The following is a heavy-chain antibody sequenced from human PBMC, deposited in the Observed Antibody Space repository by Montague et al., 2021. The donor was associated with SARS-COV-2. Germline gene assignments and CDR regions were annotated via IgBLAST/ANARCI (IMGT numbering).Heavy chain of an antibody. J-gene: IGHJ4*02. CDR3: TRVHDRGWSDY. CDR2: LLEKTM. CDR1: GVVELRRRS. V-gene: IGHV4-61*10. Sequence: SETLSLTCNVSGVVELRRRSEEHTSELQSRSELVCRLLLEKTMKYNPSLNSRVTILLDTSKNQFSLKLSSLTAADTAVYYCTRVHDRGWSDYWGQGSLVTVSS. D-gene: IGHD6-19*01.